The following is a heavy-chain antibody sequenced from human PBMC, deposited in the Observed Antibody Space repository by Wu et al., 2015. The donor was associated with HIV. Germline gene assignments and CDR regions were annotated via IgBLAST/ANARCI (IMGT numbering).Heavy chain of an antibody. J-gene: IGHJ4*02. CDR2: IITSLART. CDR1: GGTFTRYA. D-gene: IGHD4-11*01. Sequence: QVQLVQSGAEVKKPGSSVKVSCKASGGTFTRYAISWVRQAPGQGLEWMGEIITSLARTNYAQKFQGRVTITADKSTSTAYMELSSLRSEDTAVYYCARESGDSYYELRIWGQGTLVIVSS. CDR3: ARESGDSYYELRI. V-gene: IGHV1-69*14.